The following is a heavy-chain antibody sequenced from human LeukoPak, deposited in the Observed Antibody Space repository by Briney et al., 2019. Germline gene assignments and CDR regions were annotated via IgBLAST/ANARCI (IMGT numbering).Heavy chain of an antibody. V-gene: IGHV3-23*01. CDR2: ISGSGGST. CDR3: AKDRPDYSNIRGYFQH. Sequence: GGSLRLSCAASGFTFSSYAMSWVRQAPGKGLEWVSAISGSGGSTYYADSVKGRFTISRDNSKNTLYLQMNSLRAEDTAVYYCAKDRPDYSNIRGYFQHWGQGTLVTISS. CDR1: GFTFSSYA. D-gene: IGHD4-11*01. J-gene: IGHJ1*01.